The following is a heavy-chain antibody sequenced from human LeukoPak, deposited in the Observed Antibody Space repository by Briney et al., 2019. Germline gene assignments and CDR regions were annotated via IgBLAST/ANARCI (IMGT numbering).Heavy chain of an antibody. Sequence: ASVKVSCKVSGYTLTELSMHWVRQAPGKGLEWMGGFDPEDGETIYAQKFQGRVTMTEDTSTDTAYMELSSLRSEDTAVYYCATAHMVRVLPSSNWFDPWGQGTLVTVSS. CDR3: ATAHMVRVLPSSNWFDP. CDR1: GYTLTELS. J-gene: IGHJ5*02. V-gene: IGHV1-24*01. CDR2: FDPEDGET. D-gene: IGHD3-10*01.